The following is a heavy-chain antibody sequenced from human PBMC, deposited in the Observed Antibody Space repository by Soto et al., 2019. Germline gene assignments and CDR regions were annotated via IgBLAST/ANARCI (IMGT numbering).Heavy chain of an antibody. CDR1: GFSFSSYF. J-gene: IGHJ6*02. D-gene: IGHD1-26*01. CDR2: VPGDGSRA. V-gene: IGHV3-74*01. CDR3: ARENWYSLDV. Sequence: EVQLVESGGGSVQPGGSLRLSCAASGFSFSSYFMAWVRQAPGEGLVSVSHVPGDGSRASYADSVRGRFTISRDNAKNTLYLQMDRLRDEETAIYYCARENWYSLDVWGQGTTVTVSS.